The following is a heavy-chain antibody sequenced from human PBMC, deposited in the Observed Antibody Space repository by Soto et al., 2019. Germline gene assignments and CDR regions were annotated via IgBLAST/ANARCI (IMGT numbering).Heavy chain of an antibody. Sequence: PVGSLRLSCAASGCNLRFHGMSWVSQAPGKGLEWVSAISGSGSATYYADSVKGRFTISRDNSKNTLYLQMSSLGAEDTAVYYCAKSPKSTNWYRNSDFRGLGTLVTVSS. J-gene: IGHJ4*02. D-gene: IGHD6-13*01. V-gene: IGHV3-23*01. CDR2: ISGSGSAT. CDR3: AKSPKSTNWYRNSDF. CDR1: GCNLRFHG.